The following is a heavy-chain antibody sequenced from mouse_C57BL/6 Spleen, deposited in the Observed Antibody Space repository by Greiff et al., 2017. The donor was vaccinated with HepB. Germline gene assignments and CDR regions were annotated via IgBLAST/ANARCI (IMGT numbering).Heavy chain of an antibody. D-gene: IGHD3-2*02. CDR1: GYSFTGYY. CDR2: INPSTGGT. CDR3: ARGGVEGYYFDY. Sequence: VQLQQSGPELVKPGASVKISCKASGYSFTGYYMNWVKQSPEKSLEWIGEINPSTGGTTYNQKFKAKATLTVDKSPSTAYMQLKSLTSEDSAVYYCARGGVEGYYFDYWGQGTTLTVSS. V-gene: IGHV1-42*01. J-gene: IGHJ2*01.